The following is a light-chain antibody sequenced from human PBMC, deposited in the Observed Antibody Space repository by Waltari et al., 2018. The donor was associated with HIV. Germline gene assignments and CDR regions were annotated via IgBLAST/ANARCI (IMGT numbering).Light chain of an antibody. J-gene: IGLJ3*02. CDR3: NSYATGSAWV. V-gene: IGLV2-23*02. Sequence: QSVLTQPASVSGSPGQSITISCTGTSSDVGSYNLVSWYQQHPGKAPKLMIYEVTKRPAGVSNRFSGSKSGNTASLTISGLQAEDEADYYCNSYATGSAWVFGGGTKLTVL. CDR2: EVT. CDR1: SSDVGSYNL.